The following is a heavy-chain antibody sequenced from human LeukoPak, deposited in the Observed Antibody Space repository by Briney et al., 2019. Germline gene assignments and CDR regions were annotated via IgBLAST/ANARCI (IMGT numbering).Heavy chain of an antibody. CDR1: GFDFSDYY. D-gene: IGHD4-17*01. Sequence: GGSLRLSCAASGFDFSDYYMSWIRQAPGKGLEWVSSISSSSSYIYYADSVKGRFTISRDNAKNSLYLQMNSLRAEDTAVYYCARHPYGDYAAYYYMDVWGKGTTVTVSS. CDR2: ISSSSSYI. V-gene: IGHV3-11*06. J-gene: IGHJ6*03. CDR3: ARHPYGDYAAYYYMDV.